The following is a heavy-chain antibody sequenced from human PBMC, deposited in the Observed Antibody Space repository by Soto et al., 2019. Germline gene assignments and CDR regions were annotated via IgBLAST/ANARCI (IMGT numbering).Heavy chain of an antibody. V-gene: IGHV4-34*01. J-gene: IGHJ6*02. Sequence: QVQLQQWGAGLLKPSETLSLTCAVYGGSFSGYYWSWIRQPPGKGLEWIGEINHSGSTNYNPSLKSRVTISVDTSKNQFSLKLSSVTAADTAVYYCARVDLLCGGDCETYGMDVWGQGTTVTVSS. CDR1: GGSFSGYY. D-gene: IGHD2-21*02. CDR2: INHSGST. CDR3: ARVDLLCGGDCETYGMDV.